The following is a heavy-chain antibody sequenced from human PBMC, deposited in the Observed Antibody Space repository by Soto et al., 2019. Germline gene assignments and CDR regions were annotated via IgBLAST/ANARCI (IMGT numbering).Heavy chain of an antibody. CDR3: ARSRALAYCGGDCATRGYYFDY. Sequence: EVQLVESGGGLAQPGGSLRLSCAASGFTFSSYWMSWVRQAPGKGLEWVANIKQDGSEKYYVDSVQGRFTISRDNAKNSLYLQMNSLRAEDTAVYYCARSRALAYCGGDCATRGYYFDYWGQGTLVTVSS. CDR2: IKQDGSEK. D-gene: IGHD2-21*02. J-gene: IGHJ4*02. CDR1: GFTFSSYW. V-gene: IGHV3-7*02.